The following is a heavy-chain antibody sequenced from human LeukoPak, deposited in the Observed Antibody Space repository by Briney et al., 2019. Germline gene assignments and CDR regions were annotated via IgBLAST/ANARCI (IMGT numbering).Heavy chain of an antibody. D-gene: IGHD1-1*01. CDR1: GGSISSSSYY. J-gene: IGHJ4*02. CDR3: ARHSSLRTFDY. Sequence: SETQSLTCAVSGGSISSSSYYWGWIRQPPGKGLEWIGSMYYSGSTYYNPSLKSRVTISVDTSKNQFSLKLSSVTAADTALYYCARHSSLRTFDYWGQGTLVTVSS. CDR2: MYYSGST. V-gene: IGHV4-39*01.